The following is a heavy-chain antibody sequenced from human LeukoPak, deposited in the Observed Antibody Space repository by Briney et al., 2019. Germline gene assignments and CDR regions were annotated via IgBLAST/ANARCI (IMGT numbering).Heavy chain of an antibody. J-gene: IGHJ3*02. V-gene: IGHV5-51*01. D-gene: IGHD3-22*01. CDR1: GYSFTSYW. CDR2: IYPGDSDT. Sequence: GESLKISCKGSGYSFTSYWIGWVRQMPGKGLEWMGIIYPGDSDTRYSPSFQGQVTISADKSISTAYLQWSSLKASDTAMYYCARPSNRTYYYDSSDHAFDIWGQGTMVTVSS. CDR3: ARPSNRTYYYDSSDHAFDI.